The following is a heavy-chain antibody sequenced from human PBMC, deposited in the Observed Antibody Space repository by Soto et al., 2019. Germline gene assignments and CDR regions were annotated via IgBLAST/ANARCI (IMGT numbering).Heavy chain of an antibody. Sequence: AVKVSCKASGGSCTYTLSWVRQAPGQGLEWMGGIIPIFGTTNYAQKFQGRITMTADESTKTAYMELSTLRSEDTAVYYCARLHSHGTYGMDVWGQGTTVTVSS. CDR3: ARLHSHGTYGMDV. CDR1: GGSCTYT. V-gene: IGHV1-69*13. D-gene: IGHD5-18*01. J-gene: IGHJ6*02. CDR2: IIPIFGTT.